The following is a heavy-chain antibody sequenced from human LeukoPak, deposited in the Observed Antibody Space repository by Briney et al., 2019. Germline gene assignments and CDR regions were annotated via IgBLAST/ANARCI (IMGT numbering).Heavy chain of an antibody. D-gene: IGHD3-22*01. CDR2: IYYSGST. CDR1: GGSISSGVYY. J-gene: IGHJ4*02. Sequence: SQTLSLTCAVSGGSISSGVYYWSWIRQLPGKGLEWIGYIYYSGSTYYNPSLKSRVTISIDTSKNQFSLKLSSVTAADTAVYYCAEGGDSSGYYYWGQGTLVTVSS. CDR3: AEGGDSSGYYY. V-gene: IGHV4-31*11.